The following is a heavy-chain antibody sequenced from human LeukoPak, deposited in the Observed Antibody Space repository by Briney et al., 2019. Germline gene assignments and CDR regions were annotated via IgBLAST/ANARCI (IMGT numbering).Heavy chain of an antibody. V-gene: IGHV3-7*02. Sequence: GGSLRLSCVASGFSFSGHWMNWVRQPPGKGLEWVANIKPDGSVKYYVDSVKGRFTISRDDAKRSLDLQMDSLRAEDTAIYYCAYRNSLDYWGQGTLVTVSS. D-gene: IGHD1-26*01. CDR1: GFSFSGHW. J-gene: IGHJ4*02. CDR2: IKPDGSVK. CDR3: AYRNSLDY.